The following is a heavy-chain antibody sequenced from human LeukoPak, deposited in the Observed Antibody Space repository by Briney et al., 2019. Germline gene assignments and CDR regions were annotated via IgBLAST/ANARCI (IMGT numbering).Heavy chain of an antibody. CDR2: VSNDGSNK. CDR1: GFIFSNYG. J-gene: IGHJ4*02. CDR3: AKVLELEYSYGSSLDY. Sequence: GRSLRLSCVASGFIFSNYGMHWVRQAPGKGLEWVAVVSNDGSNKYYADSVKGRFTISRDNSKNTLYLQMNSLRAEDTAVYYCAKVLELEYSYGSSLDYWGQGTLVTVSS. V-gene: IGHV3-30*18. D-gene: IGHD5-18*01.